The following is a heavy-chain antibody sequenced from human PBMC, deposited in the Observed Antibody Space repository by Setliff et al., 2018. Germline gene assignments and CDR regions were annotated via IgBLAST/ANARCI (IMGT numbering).Heavy chain of an antibody. J-gene: IGHJ5*02. D-gene: IGHD3-22*01. CDR2: ISAYNGNT. CDR3: ARDLRYYYDSSGSGNWFDP. V-gene: IGHV1-18*01. Sequence: ASVKVSCKASGYTFTSYGISWVRQAPGQGLEWMGWISAYNGNTNYAQKLQGRVTMTTDTSTSTAYMELRSLRSDDTAVYFCARDLRYYYDSSGSGNWFDPWGQGTLVTVSS. CDR1: GYTFTSYG.